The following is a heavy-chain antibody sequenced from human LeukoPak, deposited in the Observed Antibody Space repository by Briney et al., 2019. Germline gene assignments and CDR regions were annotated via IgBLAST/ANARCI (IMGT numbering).Heavy chain of an antibody. CDR1: GFTFSSYA. D-gene: IGHD3-16*02. CDR3: VKDRYDYVWGSYRYFDY. V-gene: IGHV3-64D*06. CDR2: ISSNGGST. Sequence: PGGSLRLSCSASGFTFSSYAMHWVRQAPGKGLEYVSAISSNGGSTYYADSVKGRFTISRDNSKNTLYLQMSSLGAEDTAVYYCVKDRYDYVWGSYRYFDYWGQGTLVTVSS. J-gene: IGHJ4*02.